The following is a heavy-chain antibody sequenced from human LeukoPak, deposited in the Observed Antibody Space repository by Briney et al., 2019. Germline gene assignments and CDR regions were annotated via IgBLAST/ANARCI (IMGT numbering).Heavy chain of an antibody. CDR3: ARIDSRFKVVDY. V-gene: IGHV4-31*03. D-gene: IGHD2-21*01. CDR1: GGAISSGAYY. J-gene: IGHJ4*02. Sequence: SETLSLTCTVSGGAISSGAYYWSWIRQYPGKGLEWIGYNFYTWSTYYNPSLRSRLTISLDTSKNQFSLKLSSVTAADTAVYFCARIDSRFKVVDYWGQGTLVTVSS. CDR2: NFYTWST.